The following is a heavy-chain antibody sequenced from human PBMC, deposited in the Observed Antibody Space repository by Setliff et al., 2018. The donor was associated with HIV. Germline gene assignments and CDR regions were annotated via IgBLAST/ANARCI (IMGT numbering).Heavy chain of an antibody. D-gene: IGHD3-3*01. V-gene: IGHV4-34*01. CDR1: GGSFSAYH. CDR3: AKVVVRSRFLEWSPSRDYSYYYMDV. Sequence: SETLSLTCAVYGGSFSAYHWSWIRQTPGKGLEWLGEINHSGSTAYNLALESRVSMSIDTSKNQFSLKLSSVTAADTAVYYCAKVVVRSRFLEWSPSRDYSYYYMDVWGKGTTVTVSS. J-gene: IGHJ6*03. CDR2: INHSGST.